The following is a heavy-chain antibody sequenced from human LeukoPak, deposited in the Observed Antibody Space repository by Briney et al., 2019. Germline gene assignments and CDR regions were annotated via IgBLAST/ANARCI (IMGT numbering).Heavy chain of an antibody. D-gene: IGHD3-22*01. V-gene: IGHV4-30-4*08. CDR2: IHYTGST. J-gene: IGHJ4*02. CDR1: GGSISSGDYY. CDR3: ARGLSYYDSSGYHLVIGGFDF. Sequence: PSETLSLTCSVSGGSISSGDYYWSWICQPPCKGLEWIGYIHYTGSTYSNPSLNSRVTVSIDMSKNQFSLKLSSVAAADTAVYYCARGLSYYDSSGYHLVIGGFDFWGQGILVTVSS.